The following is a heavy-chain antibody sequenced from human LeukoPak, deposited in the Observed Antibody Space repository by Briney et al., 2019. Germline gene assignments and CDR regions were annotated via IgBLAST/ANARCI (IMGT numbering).Heavy chain of an antibody. CDR1: GFTFSDYY. D-gene: IGHD3-10*01. CDR3: ARDSDYGSGSWGYFDY. Sequence: PGGSLRLSCAASGFTFSDYYMNWIRQAPGKGLEWVSVIYSGGSTYYADSVKGRFTISRDNSKNTLYLQMNSLRAEDTAVYYCARDSDYGSGSWGYFDYWGQGTLVTVSS. J-gene: IGHJ4*02. CDR2: IYSGGST. V-gene: IGHV3-66*01.